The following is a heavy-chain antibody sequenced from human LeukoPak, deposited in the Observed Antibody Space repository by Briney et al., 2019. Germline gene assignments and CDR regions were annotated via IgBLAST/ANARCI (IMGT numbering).Heavy chain of an antibody. J-gene: IGHJ6*03. CDR2: INHSGST. Sequence: SETLSLTCAVNGGSFSGYYWSWIRQPPGKGPEWIGEINHSGSTNYNPSLKSRVTISVDTPKNQFSLKVRSVTAADRAVYYCARGRSSIAVAGTPYYYYCMDVWGKGTTVTVSS. D-gene: IGHD6-19*01. CDR3: ARGRSSIAVAGTPYYYYCMDV. V-gene: IGHV4-34*01. CDR1: GGSFSGYY.